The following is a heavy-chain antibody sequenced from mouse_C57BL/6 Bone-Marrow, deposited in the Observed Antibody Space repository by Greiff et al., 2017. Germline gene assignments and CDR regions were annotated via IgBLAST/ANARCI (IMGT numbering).Heavy chain of an antibody. CDR1: GFTFSDYY. J-gene: IGHJ3*01. CDR2: ISNCGGST. V-gene: IGHV5-12*01. Sequence: EVMLVESGGGLVQPGGSLKLSCAASGFTFSDYYMYWVRQTPEKRLEWVAYISNCGGSTYYPDTVKGRFTISRDNAKNTLYLQMSRLKSEDTAIYYCARHAVGDWFAYWGQGTLVTVSA. CDR3: ARHAVGDWFAY.